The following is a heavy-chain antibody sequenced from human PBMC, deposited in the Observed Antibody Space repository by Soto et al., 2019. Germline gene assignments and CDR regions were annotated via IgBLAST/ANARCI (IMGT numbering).Heavy chain of an antibody. CDR1: GYTFTSYY. J-gene: IGHJ6*02. V-gene: IGHV1-46*01. D-gene: IGHD6-6*01. CDR3: ARPIAAHPIYGMDV. Sequence: QVQLVQSGAEVKKPGASVKVSCKASGYTFTSYYMHWVRQAPGQGLEWMGIINPSGGSTSYAQKFQGRVTXXRXTXMSTVYMELSSLRSEDTAVYYCARPIAAHPIYGMDVWGQGTTVTVSS. CDR2: INPSGGST.